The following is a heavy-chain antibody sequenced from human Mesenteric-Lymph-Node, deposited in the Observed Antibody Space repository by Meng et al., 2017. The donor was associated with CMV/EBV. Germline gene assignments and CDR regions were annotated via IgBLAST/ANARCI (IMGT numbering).Heavy chain of an antibody. D-gene: IGHD4-23*01. J-gene: IGHJ4*02. CDR2: INHSGSN. CDR1: GGCFSCYY. CDR3: ARHQRWLKSEGGFNY. Sequence: QEHVQQWGAGLLKPAETLSLTCAVYGGCFSCYYWSWIRQPPGKGLEWNGEINHSGSNNYNPSLKSRVTISADTSKNQFYLKLSSVTAADTAVYYCARHQRWLKSEGGFNYWGQGTLVTVSS. V-gene: IGHV4-34*01.